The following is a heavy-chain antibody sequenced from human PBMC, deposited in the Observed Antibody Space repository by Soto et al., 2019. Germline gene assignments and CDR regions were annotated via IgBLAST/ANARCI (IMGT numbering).Heavy chain of an antibody. V-gene: IGHV1-18*04. D-gene: IGHD3-22*01. CDR2: ISAYNGHT. Sequence: ASVKVSCKASGYTFTIYGINWVRQAPGQGLEWMGWISAYNGHTNYPQKFQDRVTLTTDTSTSTAYMELRSLRSDDTAVYYCARDLTNWAMIARGAFDPWGQGTLVTVSS. J-gene: IGHJ5*02. CDR1: GYTFTIYG. CDR3: ARDLTNWAMIARGAFDP.